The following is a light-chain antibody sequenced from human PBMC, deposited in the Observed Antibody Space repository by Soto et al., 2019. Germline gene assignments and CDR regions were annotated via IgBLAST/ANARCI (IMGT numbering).Light chain of an antibody. CDR3: QQYNSWPIT. Sequence: IVMTQSPATLYVSPGERATLSCRASQSVSSNLAWYQQKPGQAPRLLIYGASTRATDIPARFSGSGSGTEFTLTISSLQSEDFAVYYCQQYNSWPITFGQGTRLEIK. CDR1: QSVSSN. CDR2: GAS. J-gene: IGKJ5*01. V-gene: IGKV3-15*01.